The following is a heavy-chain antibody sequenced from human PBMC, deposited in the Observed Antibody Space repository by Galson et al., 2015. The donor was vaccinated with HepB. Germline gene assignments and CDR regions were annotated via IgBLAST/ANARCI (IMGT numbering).Heavy chain of an antibody. D-gene: IGHD2-15*01. J-gene: IGHJ4*02. CDR1: GFTFSSYA. CDR2: ISGSGGST. V-gene: IGHV3-23*01. Sequence: SLRLSCAASGFTFSSYAMSWVRQAPGKGLEWVSAISGSGGSTYYADSVKGRFTISRDNSKNTPYLQMNSLRAEDTAVYYCAKDRYQYCSGGSCYSAPTTLFDYWGQGTLVTVSS. CDR3: AKDRYQYCSGGSCYSAPTTLFDY.